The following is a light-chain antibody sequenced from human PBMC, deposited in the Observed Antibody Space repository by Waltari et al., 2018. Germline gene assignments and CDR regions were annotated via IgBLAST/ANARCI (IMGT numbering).Light chain of an antibody. CDR3: SSQSSNNVVL. J-gene: IGLJ3*02. Sequence: QSALTQPASVSGSPGQSITISCTGTSSDVGTYNSVSWYQDHPGQSPKVIIYDVSDRPSGVSDRFSASQTGNTASLTISGLQAEDEADYYCSSQSSNNVVLFGGGTKVTVL. CDR1: SSDVGTYNS. V-gene: IGLV2-14*03. CDR2: DVS.